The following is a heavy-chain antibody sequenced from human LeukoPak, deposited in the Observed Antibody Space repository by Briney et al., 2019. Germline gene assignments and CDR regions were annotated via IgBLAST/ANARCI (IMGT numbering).Heavy chain of an antibody. J-gene: IGHJ3*02. D-gene: IGHD1-26*01. CDR1: GYTFTGCY. V-gene: IGHV1-8*03. Sequence: ASVKVSCKASGYTFTGCYIHWMRQAPGQGLEWMGWMNPNSGNTGYAQKFQGRVTITRNTSISTAYMELGSLRSEDTAVYYCARVRSGSYQDAFDIWGLGTMVTVSS. CDR2: MNPNSGNT. CDR3: ARVRSGSYQDAFDI.